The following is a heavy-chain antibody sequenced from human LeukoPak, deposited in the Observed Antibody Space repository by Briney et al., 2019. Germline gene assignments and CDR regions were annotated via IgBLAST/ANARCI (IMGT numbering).Heavy chain of an antibody. J-gene: IGHJ4*02. D-gene: IGHD3-10*01. Sequence: PGGSLRLSCAASGFTFSSYWMSWVRQAPGKGLEWVANIKQDGSEQYYVDSVKGRFTISRDNAKNSLYLKMNSLRAEDTAVYYCARDSVTMVRGVNYYFDYWGQGTLVTVSS. V-gene: IGHV3-7*05. CDR1: GFTFSSYW. CDR3: ARDSVTMVRGVNYYFDY. CDR2: IKQDGSEQ.